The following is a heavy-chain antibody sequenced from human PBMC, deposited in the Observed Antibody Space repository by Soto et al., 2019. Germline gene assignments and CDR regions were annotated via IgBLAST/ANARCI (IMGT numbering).Heavy chain of an antibody. D-gene: IGHD4-17*01. CDR3: AKTANPRFYGGNSKLFDY. CDR2: ISGSGGST. J-gene: IGHJ4*02. V-gene: IGHV3-23*01. Sequence: GVSLRLSCSASGFTFSSYAMSWVRQAPGKGLEWVSAISGSGGSTYYADSVKGRFTISRDNSKNTLYLQMNSLRAEDTAVYYCAKTANPRFYGGNSKLFDYWGQGTLVTVYS. CDR1: GFTFSSYA.